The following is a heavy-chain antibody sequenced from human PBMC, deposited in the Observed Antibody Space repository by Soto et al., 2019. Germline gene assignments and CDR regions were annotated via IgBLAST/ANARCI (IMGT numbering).Heavy chain of an antibody. J-gene: IGHJ3*02. V-gene: IGHV3-9*01. CDR3: AKDRGIAVAGNAAFDI. CDR2: ISWNSGSI. CDR1: GFTFDDYA. Sequence: SLRLSCAASGFTFDDYAIRWFRQSPLKCLEWVSGISWNSGSIGYADSVKGRFTISRDNAKNSLYLQMNSLRAEDTALYYCAKDRGIAVAGNAAFDIWGQGTMVTVSS. D-gene: IGHD6-19*01.